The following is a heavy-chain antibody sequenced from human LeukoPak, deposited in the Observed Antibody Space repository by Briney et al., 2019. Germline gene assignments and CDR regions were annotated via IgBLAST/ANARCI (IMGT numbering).Heavy chain of an antibody. J-gene: IGHJ4*02. Sequence: SETLSLTCTVSGGSISSYYWSWLRQPPGRGLEWIGYIYYSGSTNYNPSLKSRVTISVDTSKNQFSLKLSSVTAADTAVYYCARHDYYDSSGYSLSFDYWGQGTLVTVSS. CDR1: GGSISSYY. V-gene: IGHV4-59*08. D-gene: IGHD3-22*01. CDR2: IYYSGST. CDR3: ARHDYYDSSGYSLSFDY.